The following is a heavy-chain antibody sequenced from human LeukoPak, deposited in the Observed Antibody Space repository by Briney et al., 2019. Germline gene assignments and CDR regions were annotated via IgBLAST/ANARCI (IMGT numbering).Heavy chain of an antibody. J-gene: IGHJ4*02. CDR1: GFTFSSYA. D-gene: IGHD6-13*01. V-gene: IGHV3-23*01. CDR2: ISGRGGST. Sequence: PGGSLRLSCAASGFTFSSYAMSWVRQAPGQGLEWVSAISGRGGSTYYADSVKGRFTISRDNSKNTLYLQMNSLRAEDTAIYYCAKDLRSNSWYDYFDYWGQGTLVTVSS. CDR3: AKDLRSNSWYDYFDY.